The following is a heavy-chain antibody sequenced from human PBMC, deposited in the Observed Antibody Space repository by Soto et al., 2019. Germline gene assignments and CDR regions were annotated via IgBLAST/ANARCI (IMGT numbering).Heavy chain of an antibody. V-gene: IGHV3-13*04. CDR2: IGFAGDT. J-gene: IGHJ6*02. CDR3: ARATHGMDV. Sequence: EVQLVESGGGLIQPGGSLRLSCAASGFIIGNYDMLWVRKPTGKGLEWVSAIGFAGDTYYTGSVKGRFTISRENAKNSLYLQMNTLRAEDTAVYYCARATHGMDVWGQGTTVTVSS. CDR1: GFIIGNYD.